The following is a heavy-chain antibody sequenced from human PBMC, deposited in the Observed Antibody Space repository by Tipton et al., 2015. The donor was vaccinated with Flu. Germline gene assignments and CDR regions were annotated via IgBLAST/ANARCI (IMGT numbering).Heavy chain of an antibody. CDR1: GGSTSSYY. J-gene: IGHJ5*02. CDR2: IYYSGST. D-gene: IGHD6-13*01. V-gene: IGHV4-59*01. Sequence: TLSLTCTVSGGSTSSYYWSWIRQPPGKGLEWIGSIYYSGSTNYNPSLKSRVTISVDTSKNQFSLKLTSVTAADTAVYYCARDSYSSNWNWFDPWGQGTLVTVSS. CDR3: ARDSYSSNWNWFDP.